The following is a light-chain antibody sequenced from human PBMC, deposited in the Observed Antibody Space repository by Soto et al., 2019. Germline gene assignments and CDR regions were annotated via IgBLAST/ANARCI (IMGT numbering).Light chain of an antibody. V-gene: IGKV1-39*01. Sequence: DIQMTQSPSSLSASVGDRVTITCRASQSISTYLSWYQHKPGKAPKLLILAASSLQSGVPSRFSGSGVGTDFALTISSLQPEDFATYYCHQTAANPWTFAQGTKVDIK. CDR3: HQTAANPWT. J-gene: IGKJ1*01. CDR1: QSISTY. CDR2: AAS.